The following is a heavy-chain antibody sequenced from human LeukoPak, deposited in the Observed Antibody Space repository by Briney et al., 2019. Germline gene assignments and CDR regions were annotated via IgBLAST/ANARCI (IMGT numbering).Heavy chain of an antibody. J-gene: IGHJ4*02. Sequence: PSETLSLTCAVYGGSFSGYYWSWIRQPPGKGLEWIGEINHSGSTNYNPSLKSRVTISVDTSKNQFSLKLSSVTAADTAVYYCAKDMGYYDSSGYNFDYWGQGTLVTVSS. CDR3: AKDMGYYDSSGYNFDY. V-gene: IGHV4-34*01. CDR2: INHSGST. CDR1: GGSFSGYY. D-gene: IGHD3-22*01.